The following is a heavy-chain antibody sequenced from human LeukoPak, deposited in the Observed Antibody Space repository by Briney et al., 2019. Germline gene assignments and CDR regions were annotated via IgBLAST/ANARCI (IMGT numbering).Heavy chain of an antibody. CDR1: GFTFSGCE. CDR2: ISRSGNTI. J-gene: IGHJ3*02. Sequence: GGSLRLSCAISGFTFSGCELTWVRQAPGKGLEWTSYISRSGNTIYYADSVKGRFTTSRDNAKNSLYLQMNSLRVEDTAVYYCARVATMVRVPLDALDIWGQGTMVSVSS. CDR3: ARVATMVRVPLDALDI. D-gene: IGHD3-10*01. V-gene: IGHV3-48*03.